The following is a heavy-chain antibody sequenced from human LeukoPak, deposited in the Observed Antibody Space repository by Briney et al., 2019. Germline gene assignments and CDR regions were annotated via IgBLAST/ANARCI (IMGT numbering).Heavy chain of an antibody. CDR3: ARAPSSGWYGRDY. D-gene: IGHD6-19*01. CDR2: INPNSGGT. V-gene: IGHV1-2*06. Sequence: GASVKVSCKASGYTFTGYYMHWVRQAPGQGLEWIGRINPNSGGTNYAQKFQGRVTMTRDTSISTAYMELSRLRSDDTAVYYCARAPSSGWYGRDYWGQGTLVTVSS. J-gene: IGHJ4*02. CDR1: GYTFTGYY.